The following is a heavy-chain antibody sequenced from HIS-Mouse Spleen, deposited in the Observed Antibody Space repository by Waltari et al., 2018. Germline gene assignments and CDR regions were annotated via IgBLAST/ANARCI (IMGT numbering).Heavy chain of an antibody. CDR3: ARGLSHAFDI. CDR1: GFTLSSTS. J-gene: IGHJ3*02. CDR2: IYSGGST. V-gene: IGHV3-53*01. Sequence: EVQLVESGGVLIQPGGSLRLSCAAAGFTLSSTSMRWVRQAPGKGLEWVSVIYSGGSTYYADSVKGRFTISRDNSKNTLYLQMNSLRAEDTAVYYCARGLSHAFDIWGQGTMVTVSS.